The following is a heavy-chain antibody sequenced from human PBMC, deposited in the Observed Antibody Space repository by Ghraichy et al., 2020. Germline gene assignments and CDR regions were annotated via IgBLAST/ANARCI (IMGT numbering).Heavy chain of an antibody. CDR1: GFTFGDYA. Sequence: GGSLRLSCTASGFTFGDYAMSWFRQAPGKGLEWVGFIRSKAYGGTTEYAACVKGRFTISRDDSKSIAYLQMNSLKTEDTAVYYCTRGGYYGSGSYGVGYYYGMDVWGQGTTVTVSS. J-gene: IGHJ6*02. V-gene: IGHV3-49*03. CDR3: TRGGYYGSGSYGVGYYYGMDV. D-gene: IGHD3-10*01. CDR2: IRSKAYGGTT.